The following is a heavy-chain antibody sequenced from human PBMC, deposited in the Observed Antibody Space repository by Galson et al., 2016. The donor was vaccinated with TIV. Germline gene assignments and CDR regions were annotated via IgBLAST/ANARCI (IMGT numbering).Heavy chain of an antibody. J-gene: IGHJ4*02. CDR2: IKDTGVTT. CDR3: AREMPATFFFDY. D-gene: IGHD2-2*01. Sequence: SVKVSCKASGYTFTSYHLHWVRQAPGQELEWMGIIKDTGVTTTYPQRFQGRLTITRDTSTTTVYMELSSLRSEDTAVYYCAREMPATFFFDYWGQGTLVTVSS. V-gene: IGHV1-46*01. CDR1: GYTFTSYH.